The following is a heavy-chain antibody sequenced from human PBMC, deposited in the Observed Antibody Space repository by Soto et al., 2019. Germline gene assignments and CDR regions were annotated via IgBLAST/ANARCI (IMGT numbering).Heavy chain of an antibody. V-gene: IGHV3-23*01. CDR1: GFTFSSYD. D-gene: IGHD3-10*01. Sequence: EVQLLESGGGLVQPGGSLRLSCEASGFTFSSYDMSWVRQSPGKGLEWVSTISNSGGSTSHADSVRGRFSTSRDNYKNTLYLQMNSLRAEDTAIYYCAYRTGFDYWGQGTLVTVSS. CDR2: ISNSGGST. J-gene: IGHJ4*02. CDR3: AYRTGFDY.